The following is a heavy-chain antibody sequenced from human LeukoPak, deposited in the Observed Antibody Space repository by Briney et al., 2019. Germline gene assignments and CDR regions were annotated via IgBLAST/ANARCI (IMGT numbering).Heavy chain of an antibody. Sequence: GGPLRLSCAPSGFTFSSYGMPWVRKAPGKGLKWVAVISYDGSNKYYADSVKGRFTISRDNSKNTLYLQMNSLRAEDTAVYYCAKANGDQGELVYYFDYWGQGTLVTVSS. V-gene: IGHV3-30*18. CDR2: ISYDGSNK. J-gene: IGHJ4*02. D-gene: IGHD4-17*01. CDR3: AKANGDQGELVYYFDY. CDR1: GFTFSSYG.